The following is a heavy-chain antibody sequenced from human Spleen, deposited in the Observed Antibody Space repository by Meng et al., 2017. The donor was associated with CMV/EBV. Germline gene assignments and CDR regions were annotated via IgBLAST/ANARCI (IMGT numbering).Heavy chain of an antibody. CDR1: NAW. CDR3: QGILGYCSGGSCYPANFDY. V-gene: IGHV3-15*01. D-gene: IGHD2-15*01. Sequence: NAWMGWVRQDPGKGLEWVGRIKSKTDGGTTDYAAPVKGRFTISRDDSKNTLYLQMNSLKTEDTAVYYCQGILGYCSGGSCYPANFDYWGQGTLVTVSS. J-gene: IGHJ4*02. CDR2: IKSKTDGGTT.